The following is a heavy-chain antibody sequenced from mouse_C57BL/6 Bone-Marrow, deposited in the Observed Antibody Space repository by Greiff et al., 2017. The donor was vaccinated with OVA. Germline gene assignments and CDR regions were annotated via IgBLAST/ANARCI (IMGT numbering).Heavy chain of an antibody. CDR1: GYTFTSYW. CDR2: IDPSDSYT. Sequence: QVQLQQPGAELVKPGASVKLSCKASGYTFTSYWMQWVKQRPGQGLEWIGEIDPSDSYTNYNQKFKGKATLTVDTSSSTAYMQLSSLTSEDSAVCYSARDSSGYDYFDFWSQGTALTVSS. CDR3: ARDSSGYDYFDF. J-gene: IGHJ2*01. V-gene: IGHV1-50*01. D-gene: IGHD3-2*02.